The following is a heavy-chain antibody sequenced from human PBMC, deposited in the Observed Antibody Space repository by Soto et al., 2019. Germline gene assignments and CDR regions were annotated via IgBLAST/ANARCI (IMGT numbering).Heavy chain of an antibody. D-gene: IGHD2-15*01. Sequence: ASVKVSCEASGYTFTSYGISWVRQAPGQGLEWMGWISAYNGSTNYAQKLQGRVTMTTDTSTSTAYMELRSLRSDDTAVYYCARDRPGADCSGGSCFHYFYYGMDVWGQGTTVTVSS. CDR1: GYTFTSYG. V-gene: IGHV1-18*04. CDR2: ISAYNGST. J-gene: IGHJ6*02. CDR3: ARDRPGADCSGGSCFHYFYYGMDV.